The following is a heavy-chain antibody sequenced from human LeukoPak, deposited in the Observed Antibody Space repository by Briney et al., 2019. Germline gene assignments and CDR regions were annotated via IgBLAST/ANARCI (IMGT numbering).Heavy chain of an antibody. J-gene: IGHJ4*02. Sequence: SETLSLTCTVSGGSISSYYWSWIRQPPGKGQEWIGYIYYSGTTNYNPSLKSRVTISVDTSKNQFSLKLSSVTAADTAVYYCARGVYIAAAQYGYWGQGTLVTVSS. CDR2: IYYSGTT. D-gene: IGHD6-13*01. CDR1: GGSISSYY. CDR3: ARGVYIAAAQYGY. V-gene: IGHV4-59*01.